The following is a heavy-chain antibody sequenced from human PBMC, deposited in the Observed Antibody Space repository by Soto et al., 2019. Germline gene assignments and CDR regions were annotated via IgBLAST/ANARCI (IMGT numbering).Heavy chain of an antibody. CDR1: GVTFNKYI. J-gene: IGHJ6*02. D-gene: IGHD1-26*01. CDR3: ARDIPDWERDYSAHGMDV. Sequence: QVQLVQSGAEVKKPGSSVKVSCKASGVTFNKYIISWVRQAPGQGLEWMGSFIPILNITNYEQKFQGRVTITADKPTSTAYMEVSSLRSDDTAVYDCARDIPDWERDYSAHGMDVWGQGTTVTVSS. CDR2: FIPILNIT. V-gene: IGHV1-69*08.